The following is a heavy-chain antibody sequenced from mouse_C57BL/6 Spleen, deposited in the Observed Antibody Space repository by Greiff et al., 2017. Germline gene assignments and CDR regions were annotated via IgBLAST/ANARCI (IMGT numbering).Heavy chain of an antibody. CDR1: GYTFTDYY. CDR3: ARFGPARAMDY. J-gene: IGHJ4*01. V-gene: IGHV1-26*01. Sequence: VQLQQSGPELVKPGASVKISCKASGYTFTDYYMNWVKQSHGKSLEWIGDINPNNGGTSYNQKFKGKATLTVDKSSSTAYMELRSLTSEDSAVYYCARFGPARAMDYWGQGTSVTVSS. CDR2: INPNNGGT.